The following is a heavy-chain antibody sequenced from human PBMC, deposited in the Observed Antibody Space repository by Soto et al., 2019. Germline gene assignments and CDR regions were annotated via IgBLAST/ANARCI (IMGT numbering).Heavy chain of an antibody. CDR3: ARGLPPFVVVPAAMAGVWFDP. D-gene: IGHD2-2*01. V-gene: IGHV4-34*01. J-gene: IGHJ5*02. CDR2: INHSGST. Sequence: SETLSLTCPVSGGSISSYYWSWIRQPPGKGLEWIGEINHSGSTNYNPSLKSRVTISVDTSKNQFSLKLSSVTAADTAVYYCARGLPPFVVVPAAMAGVWFDPWGQGTLVTVSS. CDR1: GGSISSYY.